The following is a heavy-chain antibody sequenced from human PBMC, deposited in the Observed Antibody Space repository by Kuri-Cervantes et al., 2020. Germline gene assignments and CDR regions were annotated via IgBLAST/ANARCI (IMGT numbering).Heavy chain of an antibody. V-gene: IGHV3-30-3*01. CDR2: ISYDGSNK. CDR1: GFTFSSYA. D-gene: IGHD4-17*01. Sequence: GESLKISCAASGFTFSSYAMHWVRQAPGKGLEWVAVISYDGSNKYYADSVKGRFTISRDNSKTTLYLQMNSLRAEDTAVYYCAKASTTVSSLDYWGQGTLVTVSS. CDR3: AKASTTVSSLDY. J-gene: IGHJ4*02.